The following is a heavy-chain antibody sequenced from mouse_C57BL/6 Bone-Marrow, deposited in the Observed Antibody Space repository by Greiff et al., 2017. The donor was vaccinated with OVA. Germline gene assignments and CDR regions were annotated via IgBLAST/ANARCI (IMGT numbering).Heavy chain of an antibody. D-gene: IGHD3-1*01. CDR1: GFSLTSYG. CDR3: ANAESDVGHWDMDV. CDR2: IWGDGST. V-gene: IGHV2-3*01. J-gene: IGHJ1*03. Sequence: VHLVESGPGLVAPSQSLSITCTVSGFSLTSYGVSWVRQPPGKGLEWLGVIWGDGSTYYHSARISRLSISKDTSKSQVFLELNSLQTENTDTDCCANAESDVGHWDMDVWGTGTTVTVSS.